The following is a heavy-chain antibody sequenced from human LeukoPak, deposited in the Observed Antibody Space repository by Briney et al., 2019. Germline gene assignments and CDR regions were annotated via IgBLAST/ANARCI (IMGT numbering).Heavy chain of an antibody. Sequence: GRSLRLSCEASGFTFVGYAMHWVRQAPGKGLEWVSGISWNSGSIGYADSVKGRFTISRDNAKNSLYLQMNSLRAEDMALYYCAKGGVVVVAATYFDYWGQGTLVTVSS. CDR1: GFTFVGYA. J-gene: IGHJ4*02. CDR3: AKGGVVVVAATYFDY. V-gene: IGHV3-9*03. CDR2: ISWNSGSI. D-gene: IGHD2-15*01.